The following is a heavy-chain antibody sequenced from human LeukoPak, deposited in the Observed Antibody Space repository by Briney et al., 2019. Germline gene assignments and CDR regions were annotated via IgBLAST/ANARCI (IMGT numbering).Heavy chain of an antibody. CDR1: GFTFGSYA. Sequence: GGSLRLSCAASGFTFGSYAMHWVRQAPGRGLEWVAVISYDGSNKYYADSVKGRFTISRDNAKNSLYLQMNSLRAEDTAVYYCARDQRWLQFEGEFDYWGQGTLVTVSS. D-gene: IGHD5-24*01. CDR2: ISYDGSNK. V-gene: IGHV3-30*04. J-gene: IGHJ4*02. CDR3: ARDQRWLQFEGEFDY.